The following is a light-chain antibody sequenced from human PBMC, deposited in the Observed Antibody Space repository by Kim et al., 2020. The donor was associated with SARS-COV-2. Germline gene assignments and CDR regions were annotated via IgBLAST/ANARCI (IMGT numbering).Light chain of an antibody. CDR2: DVS. V-gene: IGLV2-14*01. CDR3: SSFIGSSGV. CDR1: SSDVGGY. J-gene: IGLJ1*01. Sequence: QSVVTQPASVSGSPGQSITISCTGTSSDVGGYVSWYQQHPDKVPKLMIYDVSKRPPGVSNRFSGSKSANTASLTISGLQAEDEADYYCSSFIGSSGVFGTGTKVTVL.